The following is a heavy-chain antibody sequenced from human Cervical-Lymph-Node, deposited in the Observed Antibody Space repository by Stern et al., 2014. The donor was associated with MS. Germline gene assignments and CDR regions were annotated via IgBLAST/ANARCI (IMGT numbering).Heavy chain of an antibody. V-gene: IGHV2-26*01. CDR2: IFSNDEK. J-gene: IGHJ4*02. CDR1: GFSLSNARMG. D-gene: IGHD3-10*01. Sequence: QVTLKESGPVLVKPTETLTLTCTVSGFSLSNARMGVSWIRQPPGKALEWLAHIFSNDEKSYSTSLKSRLTISKDTSKSQVVLTMTNMDPVDTATYYCARILGMVRGVTPPYYFDYWGQGTLVTVSS. CDR3: ARILGMVRGVTPPYYFDY.